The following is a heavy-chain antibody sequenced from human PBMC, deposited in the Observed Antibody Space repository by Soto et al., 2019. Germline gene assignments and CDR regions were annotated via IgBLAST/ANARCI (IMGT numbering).Heavy chain of an antibody. CDR2: IKRKTDGGTT. CDR1: GFLLITAW. D-gene: IGHD2-15*01. V-gene: IGHV3-15*01. Sequence: EVQLVESGGGLVKPGGSLRLPGAPSGFLLITAWLSWSRRVPGRGLEGVGRIKRKTDGGTTDYAAPVKGRFTISRDDSKNTLYLQMNSLKTEDTAVYYCTTGVVRYYYYYYMDVWGKGTTVTVSS. J-gene: IGHJ6*03. CDR3: TTGVVRYYYYYYMDV.